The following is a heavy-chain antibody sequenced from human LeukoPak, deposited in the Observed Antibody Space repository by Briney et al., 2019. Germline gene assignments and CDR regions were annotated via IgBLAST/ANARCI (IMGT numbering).Heavy chain of an antibody. J-gene: IGHJ1*01. V-gene: IGHV3-21*05. CDR1: GFTFSTYS. CDR3: ARDEGLPAEFFQH. D-gene: IGHD3/OR15-3a*01. CDR2: ISGTSSLI. Sequence: GGSLRLSCAASGFTFSTYSTNWVRQAPGKGLEWVSYISGTSSLIYYADSVKDRFTVSRDNAKNLLYLQLNRLRAEDTAVYYCARDEGLPAEFFQHWGQGTLVTVSS.